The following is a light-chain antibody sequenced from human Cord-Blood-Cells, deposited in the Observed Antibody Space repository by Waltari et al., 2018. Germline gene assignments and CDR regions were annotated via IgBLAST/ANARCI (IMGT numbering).Light chain of an antibody. V-gene: IGLV1-44*01. J-gene: IGLJ2*01. Sequence: QSVLTLPPSASGTPGQRVPISCYGSSSNIGSNTVNWYQQPQGTAPKLLIYSNNQRPSGFAVRVSGSKSGTSASLAISGLQTEDEADDYCAAWDDSLNGGVFGGGTKLTVL. CDR1: SSNIGSNT. CDR3: AAWDDSLNGGV. CDR2: SNN.